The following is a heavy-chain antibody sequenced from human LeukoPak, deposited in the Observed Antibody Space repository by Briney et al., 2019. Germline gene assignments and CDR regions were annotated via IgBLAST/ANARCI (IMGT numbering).Heavy chain of an antibody. CDR3: ARVGGGYCSGGSCEYYFDY. J-gene: IGHJ4*02. V-gene: IGHV4-39*07. CDR2: IYYSGST. D-gene: IGHD2-15*01. Sequence: SETLSLTCTVSGGSISSSSYYWGWIRQPPGKGLEWNGSIYYSGSTYYNPSLKSRVTISVDTSKNQFSLKLSSVTAADTAVYYCARVGGGYCSGGSCEYYFDYWGQGTLVTVSS. CDR1: GGSISSSSYY.